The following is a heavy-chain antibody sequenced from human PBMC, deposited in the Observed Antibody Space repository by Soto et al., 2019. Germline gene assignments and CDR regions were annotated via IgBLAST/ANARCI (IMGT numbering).Heavy chain of an antibody. Sequence: QVQLQESGPGLVKPSETLSLTCTVSGGSISSYYWSWIRQPPGKGLEWSGYIYYSGSTNYNPSLKSRVTXXVXTXMNQFSQKLSSVTAADTAVYYCARRGGGYNTYYFDYWGQGTLVTVSS. D-gene: IGHD5-18*01. CDR3: ARRGGGYNTYYFDY. J-gene: IGHJ4*02. CDR2: IYYSGST. V-gene: IGHV4-59*08. CDR1: GGSISSYY.